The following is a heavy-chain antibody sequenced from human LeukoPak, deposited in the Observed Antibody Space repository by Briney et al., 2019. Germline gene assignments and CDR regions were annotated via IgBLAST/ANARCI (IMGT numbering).Heavy chain of an antibody. J-gene: IGHJ4*02. D-gene: IGHD5-18*01. CDR2: ISYDGSNK. V-gene: IGHV3-30-3*01. CDR1: GFSFNSYA. Sequence: RTGGSLRLSCAASGFSFNSYAMHWVRQAPGKGLEWVAVISYDGSNKYYADSVKGRFTISRDNFKNTLYLQMNSLRSEDTAVYYCATSVDTAMGQGDYWGQGTLVTVSS. CDR3: ATSVDTAMGQGDY.